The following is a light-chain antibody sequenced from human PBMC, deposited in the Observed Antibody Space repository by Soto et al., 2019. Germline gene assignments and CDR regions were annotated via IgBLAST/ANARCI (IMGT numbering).Light chain of an antibody. CDR3: QRYNNWPLT. CDR2: DTS. Sequence: EIVLTQSPAILSLSPGERATLSCKASQSVSSNYLAWYQHKPGQTPRLLIYDTSTRATGVPARFSGSRSGTEFTLTINSLQSEDFAVYYCQRYNNWPLTFGGGTKVDIK. CDR1: QSVSSNY. J-gene: IGKJ4*01. V-gene: IGKV3-15*01.